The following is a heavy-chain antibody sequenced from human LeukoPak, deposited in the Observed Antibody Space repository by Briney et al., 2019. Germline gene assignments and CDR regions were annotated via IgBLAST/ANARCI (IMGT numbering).Heavy chain of an antibody. Sequence: GGSLRLSCAASGFTFSTFAMIWVRQPPGKGLEWVSSIFPSGGEIHYADSVKGRFTISRDNSKSTLSLQMNSLRAEDTAIYYCATYRQVQVPFECWGQGTLVTASS. CDR2: IFPSGGEI. J-gene: IGHJ4*02. D-gene: IGHD5-18*01. V-gene: IGHV3-23*01. CDR3: ATYRQVQVPFEC. CDR1: GFTFSTFA.